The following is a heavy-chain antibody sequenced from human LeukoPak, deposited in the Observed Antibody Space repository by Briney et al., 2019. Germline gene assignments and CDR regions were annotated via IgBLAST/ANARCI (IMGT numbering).Heavy chain of an antibody. CDR2: ISSSGSVI. Sequence: GGSLRLSCAASGFTFSTYEMNWVRQAPEKGLEWVSYISSSGSVIYYADSVKGRFTISRDNAKKSLYQQMNSLRAEDTAVYYCAREPTIPYFDYWGQGTLVTVPS. D-gene: IGHD1-1*01. CDR1: GFTFSTYE. J-gene: IGHJ4*02. V-gene: IGHV3-48*03. CDR3: AREPTIPYFDY.